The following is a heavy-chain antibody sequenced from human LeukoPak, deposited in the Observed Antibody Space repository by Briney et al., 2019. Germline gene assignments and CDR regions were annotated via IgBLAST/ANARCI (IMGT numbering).Heavy chain of an antibody. CDR3: AREGAYCLDS. J-gene: IGHJ4*02. Sequence: GGSLRLSCAASGFTFSSYWMSWVRQAPGKGLVWVANVKQDGSERYYVGSVRGRFTISRDNAKNSLYLQMNSLRAEDTAVYYCAREGAYCLDSWGQGTLVAVSS. V-gene: IGHV3-7*01. CDR1: GFTFSSYW. CDR2: VKQDGSER. D-gene: IGHD4/OR15-4a*01.